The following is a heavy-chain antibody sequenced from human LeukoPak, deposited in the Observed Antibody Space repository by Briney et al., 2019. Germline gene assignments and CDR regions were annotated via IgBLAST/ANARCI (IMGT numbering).Heavy chain of an antibody. V-gene: IGHV3-23*01. CDR2: ISGSGGST. D-gene: IGHD3-9*01. CDR3: VKVRSDILDVFDM. J-gene: IGHJ3*02. CDR1: GFTFSSYA. Sequence: PGGSLRLSCAASGFTFSSYAMSWVRQAPGKGLEWVSAISGSGGSTYYADSVKGRFTISRDNSKKTLYLQMNSLRAESTPGYYFVKVRSDILDVFDMGGQETMVTVSS.